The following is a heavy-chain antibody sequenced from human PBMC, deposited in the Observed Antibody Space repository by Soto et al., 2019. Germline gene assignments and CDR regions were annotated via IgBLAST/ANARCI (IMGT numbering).Heavy chain of an antibody. CDR3: ASRRRGYSGYDRGRIGYFYYGMDV. J-gene: IGHJ6*02. V-gene: IGHV4-34*01. D-gene: IGHD5-12*01. CDR2: ISHSGST. Sequence: SETLSLTCAVYGGSFSGYDWSWIRQPPGEGLEWIGEISHSGSTNYNPSLKSRVTISVDTSKNQFSLKMTSVTAADTAVYYCASRRRGYSGYDRGRIGYFYYGMDVWGQGTTVTVSS. CDR1: GGSFSGYD.